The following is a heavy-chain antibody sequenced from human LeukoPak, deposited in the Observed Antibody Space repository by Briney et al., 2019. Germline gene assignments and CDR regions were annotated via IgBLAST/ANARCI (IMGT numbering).Heavy chain of an antibody. V-gene: IGHV1-18*01. D-gene: IGHD3-9*01. CDR2: ISAYNANT. CDR1: GYTFTSYG. J-gene: IGHJ4*02. CDR3: AREPWYYDILTGSTGVWYFDY. Sequence: ASVKVSCKASGYTFTSYGISWVRQAPGQGLEWMGWISAYNANTNYAQKLQGRVTMTTDTSTSTAYMELRSLRSDDTAVYYCAREPWYYDILTGSTGVWYFDYWGQGTLVPVSS.